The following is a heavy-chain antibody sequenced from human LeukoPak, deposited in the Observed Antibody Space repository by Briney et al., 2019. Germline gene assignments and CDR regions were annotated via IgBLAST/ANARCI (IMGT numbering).Heavy chain of an antibody. V-gene: IGHV3-30*18. J-gene: IGHJ3*02. D-gene: IGHD2-15*01. Sequence: GGSLRLSCAASGFTFSSYGKHWVRQAPGKGLEWVAVISYDGSNKYYADSVKSRFTISRDNSKNKLYLQMNSLRAEDTAVYYCAKDRGGYCSGGSCYWDAFDIWGQGTMVTVSS. CDR2: ISYDGSNK. CDR3: AKDRGGYCSGGSCYWDAFDI. CDR1: GFTFSSYG.